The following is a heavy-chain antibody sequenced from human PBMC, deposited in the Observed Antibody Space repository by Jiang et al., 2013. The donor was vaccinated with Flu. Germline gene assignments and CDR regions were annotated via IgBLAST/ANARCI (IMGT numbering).Heavy chain of an antibody. CDR1: GGSISSSSYY. V-gene: IGHV4-39*01. Sequence: GLVKPSETLSLTCTVSGGSISSSSYYWGWIRQPPGKGLEWIGSIYYSGSTYYNPSLKSRVTISVDTSKNQFSLKLSSVTAADTAVYYCARSLTDQTTVVTLTRHWYFDLWGRGTLVTVSS. CDR2: IYYSGST. CDR3: ARSLTDQTTVVTLTRHWYFDL. J-gene: IGHJ2*01. D-gene: IGHD4-23*01.